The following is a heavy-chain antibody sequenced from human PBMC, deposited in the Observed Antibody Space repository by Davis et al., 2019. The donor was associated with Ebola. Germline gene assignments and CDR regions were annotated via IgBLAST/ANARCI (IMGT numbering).Heavy chain of an antibody. D-gene: IGHD6-13*01. CDR3: AKDRVAAAGTPLDS. V-gene: IGHV3-23*01. CDR1: GFNFKHYG. J-gene: IGHJ4*02. CDR2: ITGSGYTK. Sequence: PGGSLRLSCAASGFNFKHYGMTWVRQDPGKGLEWVSSITGSGYTKYYADSLKARYTISRDSSTNTLYLHMNSLRLEDTAIYYCAKDRVAAAGTPLDSWCQGTLVTVSS.